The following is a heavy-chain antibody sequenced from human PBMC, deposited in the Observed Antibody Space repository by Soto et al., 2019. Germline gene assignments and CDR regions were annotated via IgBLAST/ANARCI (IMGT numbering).Heavy chain of an antibody. CDR2: ISPYYGIT. Sequence: GASVKVSCKASGYTFTSFGISWVRQAPGQGLEWMGWISPYYGITKYAQNFQGRVTMTTDTSTSTAYMELRSLRSDDTAIYYCARDYYCSGGSCYDDFDIWGQGTMVTVSS. J-gene: IGHJ3*02. V-gene: IGHV1-18*01. CDR3: ARDYYCSGGSCYDDFDI. D-gene: IGHD2-15*01. CDR1: GYTFTSFG.